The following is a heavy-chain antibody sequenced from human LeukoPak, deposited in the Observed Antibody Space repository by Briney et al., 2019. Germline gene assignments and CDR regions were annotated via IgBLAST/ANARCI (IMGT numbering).Heavy chain of an antibody. V-gene: IGHV4-38-2*01. D-gene: IGHD1-26*01. J-gene: IGHJ1*01. CDR2: IYHSGST. Sequence: SETLSLTCAVSGYSISSGHYWGWIRQPPGKGLEWIGSIYHSGSTYYNPSLKSRVTISVDTSKNQFSLMLSSVTAADTAVYYCAVLVGATQHWGQGTLVTVSS. CDR1: GYSISSGHY. CDR3: AVLVGATQH.